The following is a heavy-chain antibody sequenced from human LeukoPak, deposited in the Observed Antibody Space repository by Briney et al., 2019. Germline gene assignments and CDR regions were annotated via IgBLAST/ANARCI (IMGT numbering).Heavy chain of an antibody. J-gene: IGHJ3*02. CDR1: GGSFSGYY. D-gene: IGHD3-9*01. Sequence: PSETLSLTCAVYGGSFSGYYWSWIRQPPGKGLEWIGEINHSGSTNYNPPLKSRVTISVDTSKNQFSLKLSSVTAADTAVYYCARGRHYDILTGYYTGDAFDIWGQGTMVTVSS. V-gene: IGHV4-34*01. CDR3: ARGRHYDILTGYYTGDAFDI. CDR2: INHSGST.